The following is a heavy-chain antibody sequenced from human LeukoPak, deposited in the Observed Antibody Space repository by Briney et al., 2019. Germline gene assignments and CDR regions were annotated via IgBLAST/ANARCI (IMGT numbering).Heavy chain of an antibody. CDR1: GYTFTGYY. D-gene: IGHD2-2*01. Sequence: ASVKISCKASGYTFTGYYMHWVRQAPGQGLEWMGWINPNSGGTNYAQKFQGRVTMTRDTSISTAYMELSRLRSDDTAAYYCARQGYCSSTSCRNWFDPWGQGTLVTVSS. J-gene: IGHJ5*02. CDR2: INPNSGGT. V-gene: IGHV1-2*02. CDR3: ARQGYCSSTSCRNWFDP.